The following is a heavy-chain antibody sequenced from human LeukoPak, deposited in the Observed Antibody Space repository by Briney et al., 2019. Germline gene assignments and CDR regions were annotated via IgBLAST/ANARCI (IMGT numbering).Heavy chain of an antibody. CDR2: ISSSSSTI. CDR1: GFTFSSYS. J-gene: IGHJ4*02. V-gene: IGHV3-48*01. Sequence: PGGSLRLSCAASGFTFSSYSMNWVRQAPGKGLEWVSYISSSSSTIYYADSVKGRFIISRDNSKNTLYLQMNSLRAEDTAVYYCARDISGYYYFDYWGQGTLVTVSS. CDR3: ARDISGYYYFDY. D-gene: IGHD3-22*01.